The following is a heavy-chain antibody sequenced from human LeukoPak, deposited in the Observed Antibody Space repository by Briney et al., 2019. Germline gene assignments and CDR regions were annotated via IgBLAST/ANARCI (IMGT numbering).Heavy chain of an antibody. CDR2: INPDGSRI. Sequence: GSLRLSCAASGFTFSTSWMTWVRQAPGKGLDWLGNINPDGSRINYVDSVKGRFTFSRDNAKDSLFLQMNSLRAEDTAVFYCARDSGYNAFDIWGQGTMVTVSS. D-gene: IGHD5-12*01. J-gene: IGHJ3*02. CDR1: GFTFSTSW. CDR3: ARDSGYNAFDI. V-gene: IGHV3-7*01.